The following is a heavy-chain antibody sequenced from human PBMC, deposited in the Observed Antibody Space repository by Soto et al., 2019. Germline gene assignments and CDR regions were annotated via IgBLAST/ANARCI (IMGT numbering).Heavy chain of an antibody. CDR3: ARDGGRLSGGIDY. J-gene: IGHJ4*02. V-gene: IGHV1-69*01. Sequence: QVQLVQSGAEVKKPGSSVKVSCKASGGTFSSYSINWVRQAPGQGLEWMGEIIPIFGTANYAQKFQGRVTITADESTSTAYMELSSLRSGDTAVYYCARDGGRLSGGIDYWGQGTLVTGSS. CDR1: GGTFSSYS. CDR2: IIPIFGTA. D-gene: IGHD1-26*01.